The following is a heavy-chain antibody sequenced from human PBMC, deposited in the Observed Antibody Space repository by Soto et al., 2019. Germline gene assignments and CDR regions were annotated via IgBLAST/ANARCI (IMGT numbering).Heavy chain of an antibody. Sequence: QVQLVESGGGVVQPGRSLRLSCAASGFTFSNYAMHWVRQAPGQRLEWMGWINAGNGNTKYSQKFQGRVTITRDTSASTAYMELSSLRSEDTDVYYCARDREYSSGWLDYWGQGTLVTVSS. J-gene: IGHJ4*02. D-gene: IGHD6-19*01. CDR2: INAGNGNT. CDR3: ARDREYSSGWLDY. CDR1: GFTFSNYA. V-gene: IGHV1-3*01.